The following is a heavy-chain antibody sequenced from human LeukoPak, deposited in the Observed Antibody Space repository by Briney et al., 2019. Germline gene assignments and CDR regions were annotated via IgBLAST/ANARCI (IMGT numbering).Heavy chain of an antibody. CDR1: GGSISSYY. D-gene: IGHD5-18*01. Sequence: PSETLSLTCTVSGGSISSYYWSWIRQPPVKGLEWIGYIYYSGSTNYNPSLKSRVTISVDTSKNQFSLKLSSVTAAGTAVYYCARLQIQLGYFDYWGQGTLVTVSS. V-gene: IGHV4-59*08. CDR2: IYYSGST. J-gene: IGHJ4*02. CDR3: ARLQIQLGYFDY.